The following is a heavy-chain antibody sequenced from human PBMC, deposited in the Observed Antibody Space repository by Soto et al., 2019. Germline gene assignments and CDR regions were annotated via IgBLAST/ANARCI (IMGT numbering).Heavy chain of an antibody. Sequence: PGGSLRLSCAASGFTFSSYWMYWVRQAPGKGLVWVSRINSDGSSTSYADSVKGRFTISRDNAKNTLYLQMNSLRAEDTAVYYCARIQDCGGGGCYDRAFDIWCQGTMVTVSS. D-gene: IGHD2-15*01. CDR2: INSDGSST. J-gene: IGHJ3*02. CDR3: ARIQDCGGGGCYDRAFDI. V-gene: IGHV3-74*01. CDR1: GFTFSSYW.